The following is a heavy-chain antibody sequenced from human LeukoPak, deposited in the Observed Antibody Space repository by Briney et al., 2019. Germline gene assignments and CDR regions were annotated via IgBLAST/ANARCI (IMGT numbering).Heavy chain of an antibody. CDR3: ARSDTAMTPRAFDI. Sequence: PGGSLRLSCAASGFTFSSYSMNWVRQAPGKGLEWASSTSSSSSYIYYADSVKGRFTISRDNAKNSLYLQMNSLRAEDTAVYYCARSDTAMTPRAFDIWGQGTMVTVSS. V-gene: IGHV3-21*01. CDR1: GFTFSSYS. J-gene: IGHJ3*02. CDR2: TSSSSSYI. D-gene: IGHD5-18*01.